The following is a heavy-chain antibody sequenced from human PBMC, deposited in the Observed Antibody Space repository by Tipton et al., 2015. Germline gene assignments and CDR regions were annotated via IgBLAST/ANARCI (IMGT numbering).Heavy chain of an antibody. D-gene: IGHD5-24*01. J-gene: IGHJ3*01. CDR1: GYTFTYYY. Sequence: QLVQSGAEVKQPGASVKISCKASGYTFTYYYIHWVRQATGQGLEWMGIINPNGGNTVYAQRFQDRVTMTRDTSTSTVYMDVSSLKSDDTAVYYCARGRDGYNSDAFGVWGQGTLVTVSS. CDR2: INPNGGNT. V-gene: IGHV1-46*01. CDR3: ARGRDGYNSDAFGV.